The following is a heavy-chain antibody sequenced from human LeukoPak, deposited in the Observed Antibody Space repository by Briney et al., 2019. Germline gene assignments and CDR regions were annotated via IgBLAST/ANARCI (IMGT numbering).Heavy chain of an antibody. CDR3: ARRVPTLDYDFWSGSMDV. CDR1: GYSFTSYW. J-gene: IGHJ6*03. Sequence: GESLKISCKGSGYSFTSYWIGWVRQLPGKGLEWMGIIYPGDSDSSYSPSFQGQVTISVDKSISTAYLQWSSLKASDTAMYYCARRVPTLDYDFWSGSMDVWGKGTTVTVSS. CDR2: IYPGDSDS. V-gene: IGHV5-51*01. D-gene: IGHD3-3*01.